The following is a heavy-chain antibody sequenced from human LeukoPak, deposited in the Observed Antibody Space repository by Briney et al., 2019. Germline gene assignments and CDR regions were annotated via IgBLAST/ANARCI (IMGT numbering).Heavy chain of an antibody. J-gene: IGHJ3*02. Sequence: SETLSLTCTVSGGPISSGDYYWSWIRQPPGKGLEWIGYIYYSGSTYYNPSLKSRVTISVDTSKNQFSLKLSSVTAADTAVYYCARDAAYYDSSGYYYKAFDIWGQGTMVTVSS. CDR1: GGPISSGDYY. V-gene: IGHV4-30-4*01. D-gene: IGHD3-22*01. CDR2: IYYSGST. CDR3: ARDAAYYDSSGYYYKAFDI.